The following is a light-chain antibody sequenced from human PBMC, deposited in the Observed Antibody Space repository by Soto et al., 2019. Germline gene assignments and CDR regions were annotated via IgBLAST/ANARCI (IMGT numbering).Light chain of an antibody. Sequence: QSVLTQPPSVSAAPGQKVTISCSGSSSNIGRNYVSWYQHLPGTAPKLLIYDNDKRPSGTPDRFSGSKSGTSATLGITGLQTGDEADYYCGAWDNSLSVVVFGGGTKVTVL. V-gene: IGLV1-51*01. CDR2: DND. CDR3: GAWDNSLSVVV. J-gene: IGLJ2*01. CDR1: SSNIGRNY.